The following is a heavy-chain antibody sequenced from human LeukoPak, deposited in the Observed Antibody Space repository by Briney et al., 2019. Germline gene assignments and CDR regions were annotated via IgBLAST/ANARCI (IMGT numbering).Heavy chain of an antibody. CDR1: GYSFTSYW. J-gene: IGHJ4*02. D-gene: IGHD6-6*01. CDR3: ARLGTLYSSFHPLDY. CDR2: IYPGDSDT. Sequence: KSGESLKISCKGSGYSFTSYWIGWVRQMPGKGLKWMGIIYPGDSDTRYSPSFQGQVTISADKSISTAYLQWSSLKASDTAMYYCARLGTLYSSFHPLDYWGQGTLVTVSS. V-gene: IGHV5-51*01.